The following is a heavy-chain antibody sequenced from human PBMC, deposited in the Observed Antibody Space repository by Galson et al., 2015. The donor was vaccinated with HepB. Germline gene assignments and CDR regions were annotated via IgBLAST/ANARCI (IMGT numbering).Heavy chain of an antibody. J-gene: IGHJ4*02. D-gene: IGHD6-19*01. CDR2: ISSSGSYI. V-gene: IGHV3-21*01. CDR1: SFTFSSSW. Sequence: SLRLSCAASSFTFSSSWMTWVRQAPGKRLEWVSSISSSGSYIYYADSLKGRFTISRDNAKNSLFLQVNSLGADDTAVYYCARVRSSAWYVDYWGQGTLVTVSS. CDR3: ARVRSSAWYVDY.